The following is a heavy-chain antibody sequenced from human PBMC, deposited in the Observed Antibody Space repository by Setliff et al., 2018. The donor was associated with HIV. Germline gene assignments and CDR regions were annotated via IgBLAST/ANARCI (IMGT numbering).Heavy chain of an antibody. Sequence: PSETLSLTCSVSGDSIGAYHWSWIRQPPGRGLEWIGYIHSSGTTHYNPSLKSRVTLSVDTSKNQFSLSLTSVTGADTAVYYCARGGASSKYLDPWGQGTLVTVSS. V-gene: IGHV4-59*01. CDR1: GDSIGAYH. J-gene: IGHJ5*02. CDR3: ARGGASSKYLDP. CDR2: IHSSGTT. D-gene: IGHD2-15*01.